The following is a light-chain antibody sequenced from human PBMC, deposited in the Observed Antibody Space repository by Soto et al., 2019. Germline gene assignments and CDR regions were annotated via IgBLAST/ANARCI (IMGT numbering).Light chain of an antibody. CDR3: QQHGSSPFT. J-gene: IGKJ3*01. CDR1: QSVSSSY. Sequence: EIVLTQSPGTLSLSPGERATLSCRASQSVSSSYLAWYQHKPGQAPRLLIYGASSRATGIPDRFGGSGSGTDFTLTISRLEPEDFAVYYCQQHGSSPFTFGPGTTVDIK. V-gene: IGKV3-20*01. CDR2: GAS.